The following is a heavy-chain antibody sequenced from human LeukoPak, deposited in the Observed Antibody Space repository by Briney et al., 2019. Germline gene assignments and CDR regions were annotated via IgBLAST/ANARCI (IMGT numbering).Heavy chain of an antibody. Sequence: PGGSLRLSCAASGFTFSSYAMHWVRQAPGKGLEWVAVISYDGSNKYYADSVKGRFTISRDNSKNTLYLQMNSLRAEDTAVYYCAKDVDPYSSANYWGQGTLVTVSS. D-gene: IGHD6-19*01. CDR1: GFTFSSYA. CDR3: AKDVDPYSSANY. J-gene: IGHJ4*02. V-gene: IGHV3-30-3*01. CDR2: ISYDGSNK.